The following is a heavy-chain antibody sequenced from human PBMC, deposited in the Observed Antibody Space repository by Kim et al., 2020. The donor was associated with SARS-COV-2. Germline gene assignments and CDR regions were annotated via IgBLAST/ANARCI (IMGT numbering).Heavy chain of an antibody. J-gene: IGHJ5*02. V-gene: IGHV1-69*13. CDR1: GGTFSSYA. D-gene: IGHD6-25*01. CDR2: IIPIFVTA. Sequence: SVKVSCKASGGTFSSYAISWVRQAPGQGLEWMGGIIPIFVTANYAQKFQGRLTITADESRSPAYMELSSLRSEDTPVYDCGRRAAAGGFNWFDPWGQGT. CDR3: GRRAAAGGFNWFDP.